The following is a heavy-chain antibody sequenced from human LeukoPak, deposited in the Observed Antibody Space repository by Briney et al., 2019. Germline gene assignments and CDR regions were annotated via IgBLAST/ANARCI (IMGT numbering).Heavy chain of an antibody. Sequence: SETLSLTCTVSGGSISSSSYYWGWIRQPPGKGLEWIGSIYYSGSTCYNPSLKSRVTISVDTSKNQFSLKLSSVTAADTAVYYCARQPIFLSPGWDYWGQGTLVTVSS. J-gene: IGHJ4*02. V-gene: IGHV4-39*01. CDR3: ARQPIFLSPGWDY. CDR1: GGSISSSSYY. CDR2: IYYSGST. D-gene: IGHD3-3*01.